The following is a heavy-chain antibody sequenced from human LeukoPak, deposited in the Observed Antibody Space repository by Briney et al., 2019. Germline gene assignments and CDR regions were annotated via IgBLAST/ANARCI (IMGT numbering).Heavy chain of an antibody. D-gene: IGHD2-21*01. CDR2: INPKSGGT. V-gene: IGHV1-2*02. CDR1: GYTFTRYY. Sequence: ASVKVSCKASGYTFTRYYMHWVRQAPGQGLEWMGWINPKSGGTIYAQKFHGRVTMTRDTSISTAYMELSRLRSDDTAVYYCARELWAEPSRGVDYWGQGILVTVSS. CDR3: ARELWAEPSRGVDY. J-gene: IGHJ4*02.